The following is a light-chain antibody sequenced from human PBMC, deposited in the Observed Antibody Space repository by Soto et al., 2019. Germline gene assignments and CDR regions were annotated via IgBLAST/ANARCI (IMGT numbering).Light chain of an antibody. CDR1: SSDVGNYNY. CDR2: DVT. CDR3: SSYTSSGAFYV. Sequence: QSVLTQPASVSGSPGQSITISCTGTSSDVGNYNYVSWYQQHPGKAPKLMIYDVTNRPSGVPNRFSGSKSGNTASLTISGLQAEDEADYYCSSYTSSGAFYVFGSGTQLTVL. J-gene: IGLJ1*01. V-gene: IGLV2-14*01.